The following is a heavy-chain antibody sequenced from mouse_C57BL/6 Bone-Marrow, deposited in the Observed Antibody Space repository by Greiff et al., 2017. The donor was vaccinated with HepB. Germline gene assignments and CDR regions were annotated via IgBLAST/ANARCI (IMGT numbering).Heavy chain of an antibody. D-gene: IGHD1-1*01. J-gene: IGHJ4*01. CDR1: GFTFSSYA. CDR3: ARDEAITTVVATDYYAMDY. Sequence: EVKLMESGGGLVKPGGSLKLSCAASGFTFSSYAMSWVRQTPEKRLEWVATISDGGSYTYYPDNVKGRFTISRDNAKNNLYLQMSHLKSEDTAMYYCARDEAITTVVATDYYAMDYWGQGTSVTVSS. V-gene: IGHV5-4*01. CDR2: ISDGGSYT.